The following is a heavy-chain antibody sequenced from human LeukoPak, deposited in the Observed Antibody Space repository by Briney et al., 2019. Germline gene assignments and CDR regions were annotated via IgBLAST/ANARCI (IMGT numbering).Heavy chain of an antibody. CDR2: ISYDGSNK. J-gene: IGHJ4*02. V-gene: IGHV3-30*04. D-gene: IGHD3-10*01. CDR3: ARGTLWFGLGHLDY. Sequence: GGSLRLSCAASGFTVSSYAIHWVRQAPGKGLEWVAVISYDGSNKYYADSVKGRFTISRDNSKNTLYLQMNSLRAEDTAVYYCARGTLWFGLGHLDYWGQGTLVTVSS. CDR1: GFTVSSYA.